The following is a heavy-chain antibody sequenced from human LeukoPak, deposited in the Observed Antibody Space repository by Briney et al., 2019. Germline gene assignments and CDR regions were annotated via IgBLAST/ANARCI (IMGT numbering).Heavy chain of an antibody. D-gene: IGHD3-10*01. CDR2: IYYSGST. V-gene: IGHV4-39*07. CDR1: GGSISSSSYY. Sequence: SETLSLTCTVSGGSISSSSYYWGWIRQPPGKGLEWIGSIYYSGSTYYNPSLKSRVTISVDTSKNQFSLKLSSVTAADTAVYYCAREVRTINGSGSFSKKRSFDYWGQGTLVTVSS. J-gene: IGHJ4*02. CDR3: AREVRTINGSGSFSKKRSFDY.